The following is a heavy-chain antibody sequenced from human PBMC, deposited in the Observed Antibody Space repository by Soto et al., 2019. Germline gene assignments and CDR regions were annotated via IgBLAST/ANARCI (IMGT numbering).Heavy chain of an antibody. J-gene: IGHJ6*02. CDR2: TYSAGTT. Sequence: EVQLVESGGGLVHPGGSLRLSCAASGLTASSDYVSWVRQAPGKGLEWVSVTYSAGTTYSADSVQGRFTISRDDSKNMLYLQMNSLRAEDTAVYFCARDPGDRNGMSGWGQGTTVTVSS. V-gene: IGHV3-66*01. D-gene: IGHD1-26*01. CDR3: ARDPGDRNGMSG. CDR1: GLTASSDY.